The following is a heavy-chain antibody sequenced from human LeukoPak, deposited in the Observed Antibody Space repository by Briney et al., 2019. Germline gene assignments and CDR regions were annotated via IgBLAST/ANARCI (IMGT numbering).Heavy chain of an antibody. CDR2: IYYSGST. D-gene: IGHD5-24*01. Sequence: SETLSLTCTVSGGSISSYYWSWIRQPPGKGLEWIGCIYYSGSTNYNPSLKSRVTISVDTSKNQFSLKLSSVTAADTAVYYCARASEWLQLVYFDYWGQGTLVTVSS. CDR1: GGSISSYY. V-gene: IGHV4-59*01. J-gene: IGHJ4*02. CDR3: ARASEWLQLVYFDY.